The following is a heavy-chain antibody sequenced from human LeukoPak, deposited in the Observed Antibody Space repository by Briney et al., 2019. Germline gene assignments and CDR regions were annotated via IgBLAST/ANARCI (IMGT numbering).Heavy chain of an antibody. J-gene: IGHJ4*02. CDR1: GGSISSYY. CDR3: AGRTSFGGVIVTDY. D-gene: IGHD3-16*02. V-gene: IGHV4-59*01. CDR2: IYYSGST. Sequence: SETLSLTYTVSGGSISSYYWRWIRQPPGKGLEWIGYIYYSGSTNYNPSLKSRVTISVDTSKNQFSLKLSSVTAADTAVYYCAGRTSFGGVIVTDYWGQGTLVTVSS.